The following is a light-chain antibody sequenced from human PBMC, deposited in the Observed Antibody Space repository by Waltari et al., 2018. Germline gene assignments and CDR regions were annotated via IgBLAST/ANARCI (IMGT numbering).Light chain of an antibody. J-gene: IGKJ1*01. CDR1: QSIASY. CDR3: QQSYVSPLT. Sequence: DIQMTQSPSSLSASVGDRVTITCRASQSIASYLNWYQQKPGKAPNLLIYTASSLQSGVPSRFSGSGSGTVFTLTISSLQPGDFATYFCQQSYVSPLTFCQGTKVEI. V-gene: IGKV1-39*01. CDR2: TAS.